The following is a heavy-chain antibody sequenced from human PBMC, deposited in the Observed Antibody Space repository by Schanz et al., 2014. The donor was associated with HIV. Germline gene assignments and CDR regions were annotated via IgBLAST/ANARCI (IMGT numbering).Heavy chain of an antibody. J-gene: IGHJ6*02. D-gene: IGHD3-16*01. V-gene: IGHV3-20*04. CDR3: ARVWADYGMDV. Sequence: VQLVESGGGVVQPGRSLRLSCAASGFTFSNYAMHWVRQAPGKGLEWVSEITWNGAIIRYADSVKGRFTISRDNAKNSLYLQMNRLRAEDTALYYCARVWADYGMDVWGQGTTVTVSS. CDR2: ITWNGAII. CDR1: GFTFSNYA.